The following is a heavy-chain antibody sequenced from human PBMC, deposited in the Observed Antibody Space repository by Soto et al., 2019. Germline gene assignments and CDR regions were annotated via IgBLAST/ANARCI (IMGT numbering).Heavy chain of an antibody. V-gene: IGHV1-18*01. CDR2: ISGYNGNT. CDR3: ASEGPATYYIYAMDV. CDR1: GYSFTTYG. J-gene: IGHJ6*02. Sequence: QVQLVQSRGEVKKPGASVKVSCKTSGYSFTTYGISWVRQAPGQGLEWMGWISGYNGNTNYAQKLQGRGTMTTDTATSTAYMELRSLRSDDTAVYYCASEGPATYYIYAMDVWGQGGTVTVSS.